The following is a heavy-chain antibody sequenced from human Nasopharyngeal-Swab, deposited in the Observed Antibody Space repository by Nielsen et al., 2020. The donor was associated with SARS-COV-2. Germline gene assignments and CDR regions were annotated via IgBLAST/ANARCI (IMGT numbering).Heavy chain of an antibody. V-gene: IGHV3-11*01. Sequence: WIRQPPGKGLEWLSYISNSGSTTYYADSVKGRFTVSRDNARKSLYLQMNSLRAEDTAVYYCARRGDYGDYWGQGTLVTVSS. D-gene: IGHD4-17*01. J-gene: IGHJ4*02. CDR3: ARRGDYGDY. CDR2: ISNSGSTT.